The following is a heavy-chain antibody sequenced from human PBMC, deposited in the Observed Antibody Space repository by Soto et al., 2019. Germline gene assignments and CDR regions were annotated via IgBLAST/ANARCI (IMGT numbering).Heavy chain of an antibody. Sequence: PSETLSLTCAVSGGSISSGGYSWSWIRQPPGKGLEWIGYIYHSGSTYYNPSLKSRVTISVDTSKNQFSLKLTSVTAADTAVYYGPSDKITGLFDYWGQGTLVTVSS. CDR3: PSDKITGLFDY. J-gene: IGHJ4*02. D-gene: IGHD2-8*02. CDR2: IYHSGST. V-gene: IGHV4-30-2*01. CDR1: GGSISSGGYS.